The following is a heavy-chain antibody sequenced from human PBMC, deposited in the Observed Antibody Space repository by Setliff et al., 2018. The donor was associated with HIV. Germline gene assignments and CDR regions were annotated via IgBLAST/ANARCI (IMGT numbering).Heavy chain of an antibody. CDR2: AYPGDSDT. CDR3: ARLPYYVSGGVFDH. J-gene: IGHJ4*02. V-gene: IGHV5-51*01. CDR1: GFNFLAHW. D-gene: IGHD3-10*01. Sequence: GESLKISCQCSGFNFLAHWIGWVRQVPEKGLEWMGIAYPGDSDTRYNPSFEGQVTVSADKTITTAYLQLTSLKASDTAMYFCARLPYYVSGGVFDHWGKGTLVTVSS.